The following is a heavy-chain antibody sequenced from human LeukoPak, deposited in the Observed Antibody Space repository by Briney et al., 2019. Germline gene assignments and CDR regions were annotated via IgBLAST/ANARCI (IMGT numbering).Heavy chain of an antibody. V-gene: IGHV5-10-1*01. CDR3: ARRPGGVLADTDFFES. CDR1: GHSFATHY. J-gene: IGHJ4*02. Sequence: GESLKISCKDSGHSFATHYINWLRQMPGKGLECMGRIDPSDSYTNYSPAFQGHVTMSADKSSRTAYLQWSSLKASDTAMYYCARRPGGVLADTDFFESWGQGTLVIVSS. D-gene: IGHD3-16*01. CDR2: IDPSDSYT.